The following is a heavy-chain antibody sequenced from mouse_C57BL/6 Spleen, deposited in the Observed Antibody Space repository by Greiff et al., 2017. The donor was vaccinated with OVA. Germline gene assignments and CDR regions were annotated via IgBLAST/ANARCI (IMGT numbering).Heavy chain of an antibody. CDR3: ARDRYYYGSRYYFDY. J-gene: IGHJ2*01. V-gene: IGHV3-6*01. Sequence: EVQLQESGPGLVKPSQSLSLTCSVTGYSITSGYYWNWIRQFPGNKLEWMGYISYDGSNNYNPSLKNRISITRDTSKNQFFLKLNSVTTEDTATYYCARDRYYYGSRYYFDYWGQGTTLTVSS. D-gene: IGHD1-1*01. CDR2: ISYDGSN. CDR1: GYSITSGYY.